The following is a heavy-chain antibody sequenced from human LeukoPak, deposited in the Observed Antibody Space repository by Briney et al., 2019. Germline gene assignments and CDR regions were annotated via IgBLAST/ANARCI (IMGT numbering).Heavy chain of an antibody. Sequence: SETLSLTCTVSGGPISSSSYYWGWIRQPPGKGLEWIGSIYYSGSTYYNPSLKSRVTISVDTSKNQFSLKLSSVTAADTAVYYCARYSSSWTYLFDYWGQGTLVTVSS. V-gene: IGHV4-39*07. CDR2: IYYSGST. J-gene: IGHJ4*02. D-gene: IGHD6-13*01. CDR1: GGPISSSSYY. CDR3: ARYSSSWTYLFDY.